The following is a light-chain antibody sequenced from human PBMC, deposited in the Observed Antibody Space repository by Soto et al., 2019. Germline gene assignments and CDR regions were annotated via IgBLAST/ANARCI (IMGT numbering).Light chain of an antibody. V-gene: IGKV3-15*01. J-gene: IGKJ4*01. CDR3: QQYNNWPLT. CDR1: QSVSSN. Sequence: EIVMTQSPATLSVSPGERATLSCRASQSVSSNLAWYQQKPGQAPRLLIYGASTRATGIPARFSGSGSGTEFTLTISSLQSEDAAAYYCQQYNNWPLTFGGGTKVEIK. CDR2: GAS.